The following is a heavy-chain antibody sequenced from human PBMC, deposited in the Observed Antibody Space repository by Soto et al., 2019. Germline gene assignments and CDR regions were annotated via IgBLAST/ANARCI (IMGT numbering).Heavy chain of an antibody. V-gene: IGHV1-3*01. CDR3: ARDVSIAVAGNGYYFDY. J-gene: IGHJ4*02. CDR2: INAGNGNT. CDR1: GSTFTSYA. Sequence: ASVKVSCKASGSTFTSYAMHWVRQAPGQRLEWMGWINAGNGNTKYSQKFQGRVTITRDTSASTAYMELSSLRSEDTAVYYCARDVSIAVAGNGYYFDYWGQGTLVTVSS. D-gene: IGHD6-19*01.